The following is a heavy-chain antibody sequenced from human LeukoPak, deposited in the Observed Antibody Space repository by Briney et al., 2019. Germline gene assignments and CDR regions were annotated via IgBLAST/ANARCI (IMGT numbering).Heavy chain of an antibody. V-gene: IGHV4-59*12. D-gene: IGHD3-22*01. CDR3: ARSSGASSGYYVYAFDI. Sequence: SETLSLTCTLSGGSLSSYYRSWIRQPPGKRLECSGYIYYSGSTNYNPSLKSRVTISVVTSKKHFSLKLRSVTAADAAVYYCARSSGASSGYYVYAFDIWGQGTMVTVSS. CDR1: GGSLSSYY. J-gene: IGHJ3*02. CDR2: IYYSGST.